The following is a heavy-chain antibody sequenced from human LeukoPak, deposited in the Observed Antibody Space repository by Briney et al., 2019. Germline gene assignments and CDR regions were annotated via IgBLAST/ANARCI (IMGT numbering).Heavy chain of an antibody. CDR1: GFTFSSYA. D-gene: IGHD1-26*01. CDR3: AKDRRGGSYYAATLDI. Sequence: GGSLRLSCAASGFTFSSYAMRWVRQAPGKGLEWVSGIRDSGDITYYADSVKGRFTISRDNSKNTLYVQMNSLRVEDTAVYFCAKDRRGGSYYAATLDIWGPGTMVTVSS. CDR2: IRDSGDIT. V-gene: IGHV3-23*01. J-gene: IGHJ3*02.